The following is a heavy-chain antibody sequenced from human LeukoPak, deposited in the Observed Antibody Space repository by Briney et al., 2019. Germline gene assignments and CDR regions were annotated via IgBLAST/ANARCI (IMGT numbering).Heavy chain of an antibody. Sequence: PGGSLRLSCAASGFTFSTKWMTWVRQAPGKGLEWVANVKPDGSEKFYVDSVKGRFTISKDNAKNSLYLQMNSLRAEDTAVYYCASLYCSGGSTYHFDYWGQGTLVIVSS. J-gene: IGHJ4*02. CDR2: VKPDGSEK. CDR3: ASLYCSGGSTYHFDY. V-gene: IGHV3-7*01. D-gene: IGHD2-15*01. CDR1: GFTFSTKW.